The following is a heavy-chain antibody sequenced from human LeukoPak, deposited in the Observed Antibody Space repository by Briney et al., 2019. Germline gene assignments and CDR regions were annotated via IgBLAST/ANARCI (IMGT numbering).Heavy chain of an antibody. D-gene: IGHD3-3*01. Sequence: GGSLRLSCAASGFTFSSYSMNWVRQAPGKGLEWVSSISSSSSYIYYADSVKGRFTISGDNAKNSLYLQMNSLRAEDTAVYYCARVGLEWLLTPSQYYFDYWGQGTLVTVSS. J-gene: IGHJ4*02. CDR1: GFTFSSYS. CDR3: ARVGLEWLLTPSQYYFDY. V-gene: IGHV3-21*01. CDR2: ISSSSSYI.